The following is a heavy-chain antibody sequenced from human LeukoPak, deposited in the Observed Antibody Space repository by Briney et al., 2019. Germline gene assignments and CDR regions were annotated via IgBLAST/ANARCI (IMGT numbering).Heavy chain of an antibody. J-gene: IGHJ4*02. D-gene: IGHD3-10*01. CDR1: GFTFSDFS. V-gene: IGHV3-48*01. CDR2: IGSAI. CDR3: VKPYYYSSGSLK. Sequence: QSGGSLRLSCVASGFTFSDFSLNWVRQAPGKGLEWISYIGSAIYYADSVKGRFTISRDNAKNSLYLQLSSLGVEDTAVYYCVKPYYYSSGSLKWGQGTLVTVSS.